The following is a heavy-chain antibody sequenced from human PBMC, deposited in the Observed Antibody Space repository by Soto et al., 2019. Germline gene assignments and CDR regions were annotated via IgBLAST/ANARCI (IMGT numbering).Heavy chain of an antibody. V-gene: IGHV1-24*01. CDR2: FDPEDGET. J-gene: IGHJ4*02. Sequence: ASVKVSFRVSRYTLAEVSMDGLRQAPGKGLEWMGGFDPEDGETIYAQKFQGRVTMTEDTSTDTAYMELSSLRSEDTAVYYCATVLLGYFDYWRQGTLVTVSS. CDR1: RYTLAEVS. CDR3: ATVLLGYFDY. D-gene: IGHD7-27*01.